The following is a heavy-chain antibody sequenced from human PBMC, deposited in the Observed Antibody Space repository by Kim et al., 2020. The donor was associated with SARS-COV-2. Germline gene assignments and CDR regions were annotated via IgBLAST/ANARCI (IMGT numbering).Heavy chain of an antibody. Sequence: ASVKVSCKASGYTFTSYDINWVRQATGQGLEWMGWMNPNSGNTGYAQKFQGRVTMTRNTSISTAYMELSSLRSEDTAVYYCARGSPDYGDYEYYYYYYMDVWGKGTTVTVSS. CDR1: GYTFTSYD. D-gene: IGHD4-17*01. J-gene: IGHJ6*03. CDR3: ARGSPDYGDYEYYYYYYMDV. CDR2: MNPNSGNT. V-gene: IGHV1-8*01.